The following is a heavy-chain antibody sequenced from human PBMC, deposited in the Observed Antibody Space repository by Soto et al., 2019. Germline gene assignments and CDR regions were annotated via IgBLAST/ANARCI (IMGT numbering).Heavy chain of an antibody. CDR2: INEDGTIT. CDR1: GFTFSNHW. J-gene: IGHJ3*02. Sequence: EVQLVESGGGLVQPGGSLRLSCAASGFTFSNHWIHWVRQAPGQGLEGVSRINEDGTITNYADSVKGRFTISRDNAKNTLYLQMNSLRAEDTAVYYCARPRTKGCSGVDIWGQGTMVTVSS. V-gene: IGHV3-74*01. D-gene: IGHD2-15*01. CDR3: ARPRTKGCSGVDI.